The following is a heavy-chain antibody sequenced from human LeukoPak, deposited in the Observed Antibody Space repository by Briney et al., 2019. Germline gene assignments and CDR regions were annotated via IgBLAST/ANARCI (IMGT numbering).Heavy chain of an antibody. CDR1: GYSISSGYY. Sequence: SETLSLTCTVSGYSISSGYYWGWIRPPPGKGLEWIGSIYHSGSTYYNPSLKSRVTISVDTSKNQFSLKLSSVTAADTAVYYCARARVGATVDYWGQGTLVTVSS. J-gene: IGHJ4*02. V-gene: IGHV4-38-2*02. CDR2: IYHSGST. CDR3: ARARVGATVDY. D-gene: IGHD1-26*01.